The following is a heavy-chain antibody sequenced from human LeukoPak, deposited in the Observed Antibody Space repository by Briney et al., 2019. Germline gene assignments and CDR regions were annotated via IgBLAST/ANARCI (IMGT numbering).Heavy chain of an antibody. J-gene: IGHJ4*02. D-gene: IGHD6-19*01. CDR2: IYYSGST. V-gene: IGHV4-39*07. CDR1: GGSISSSNYY. CDR3: ARNFSSGWFDY. Sequence: SETLSLTCTVSGGSISSSNYYWGWIRQPPGKGLEWIGSIYYSGSTSYNPSLKSRVTISVDASKNQFSLKLSSVTAADTAVYYCARNFSSGWFDYWGQGTLVTVSS.